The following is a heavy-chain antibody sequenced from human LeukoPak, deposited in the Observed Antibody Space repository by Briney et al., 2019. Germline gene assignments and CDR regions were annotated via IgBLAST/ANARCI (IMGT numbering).Heavy chain of an antibody. D-gene: IGHD3-16*02. CDR3: ARGYDYVWGSYRRYNYFDY. V-gene: IGHV1-46*01. J-gene: IGHJ4*02. Sequence: VASVKVSCKASGYTFTSYYMHWVRQAPGQGLEWMGIINPSGGSTSYAQKFQGRVTMTRDTSTSTVYMELSSLRSEDTAVYYCARGYDYVWGSYRRYNYFDYWGQGTLVTVSS. CDR2: INPSGGST. CDR1: GYTFTSYY.